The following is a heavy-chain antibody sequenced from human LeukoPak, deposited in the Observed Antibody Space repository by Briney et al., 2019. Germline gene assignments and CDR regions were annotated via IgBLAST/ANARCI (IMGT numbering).Heavy chain of an antibody. D-gene: IGHD4-17*01. V-gene: IGHV1-46*01. Sequence: ASVKVSCKASGYTFTSYYMHWVRQAPGQELEWMGIINPSGGSTSYAQKFQGRVTMTRDTSISTAYMELSRLRSDDTAVYYCARDPHRAEDYGDHGGYFDYWGQGTLVTVSS. J-gene: IGHJ4*02. CDR2: INPSGGST. CDR3: ARDPHRAEDYGDHGGYFDY. CDR1: GYTFTSYY.